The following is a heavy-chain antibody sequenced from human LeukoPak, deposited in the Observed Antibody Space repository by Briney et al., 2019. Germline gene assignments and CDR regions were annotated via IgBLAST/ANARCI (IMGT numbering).Heavy chain of an antibody. CDR1: GGSISSSSYY. V-gene: IGHV4-39*01. CDR3: AGSIAARLDY. J-gene: IGHJ4*02. CDR2: IYYSGRT. D-gene: IGHD6-6*01. Sequence: KPSETLSLTCTVSGGSISSSSYYWVWVRQPPGKGLEWIGSIYYSGRTYYNPSLKSRVTISEDTSKNQFSLNLSSVTAADTAVYYCAGSIAARLDYWGQGTLVTVSS.